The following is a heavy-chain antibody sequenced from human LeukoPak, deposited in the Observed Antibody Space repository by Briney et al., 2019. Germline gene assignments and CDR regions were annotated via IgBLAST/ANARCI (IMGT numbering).Heavy chain of an antibody. CDR1: GGSISSYY. Sequence: PSETLSLTCTVSGGSISSYYWSWIRQPPGKGLEWIGHIYYSGSTNYNPSLKSRVTISVDTSKNQFSLKLSSVTAADTAVYYCARRRRYYDSSGYCYGMDVWGQGTTVTVSS. D-gene: IGHD3-22*01. CDR2: IYYSGST. CDR3: ARRRRYYDSSGYCYGMDV. J-gene: IGHJ6*02. V-gene: IGHV4-59*08.